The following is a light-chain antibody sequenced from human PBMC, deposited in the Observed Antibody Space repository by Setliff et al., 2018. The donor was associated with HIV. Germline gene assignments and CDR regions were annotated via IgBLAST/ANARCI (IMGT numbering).Light chain of an antibody. CDR1: SSDVGGYNY. J-gene: IGLJ1*01. Sequence: QSALTQPDSVSGSPGQSITISCSGTSSDVGGYNYVSWYQQHPGKAPKLMIYDVSKRPSGVSTRFSGSKSGNTASLTISGLQAEDEADYFCNSYTSSSTLYVFGTGTKVTVL. CDR3: NSYTSSSTLYV. CDR2: DVS. V-gene: IGLV2-14*01.